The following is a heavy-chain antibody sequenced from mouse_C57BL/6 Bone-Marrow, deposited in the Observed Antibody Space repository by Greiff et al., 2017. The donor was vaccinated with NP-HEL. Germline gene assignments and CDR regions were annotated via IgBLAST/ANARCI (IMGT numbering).Heavy chain of an antibody. J-gene: IGHJ1*03. CDR3: ARGGYDYDDWYFDV. V-gene: IGHV3-6*01. D-gene: IGHD2-4*01. Sequence: EVQLQQSGPGLVKPSQSLSLTCSFTGYSITSGYYWNWIRQFPGNKLEWMGYISYDGSNNYNPSLKNRISITRDTSKNQFFLKLNSVTTEDTATYYCARGGYDYDDWYFDVWGTGTTVTVSS. CDR2: ISYDGSN. CDR1: GYSITSGYY.